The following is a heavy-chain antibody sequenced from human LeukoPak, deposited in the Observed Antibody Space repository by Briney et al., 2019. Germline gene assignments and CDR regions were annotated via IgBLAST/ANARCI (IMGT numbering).Heavy chain of an antibody. D-gene: IGHD3-10*01. CDR3: ARSKAGGY. Sequence: GGSLRLSCAASGFTFDDYGMSWVRQAPGKGLEWVANVNQDGTEKYYVDSVKGRFNISRDNAKNSLYLHMNSLRAEDTAVYYCARSKAGGYWGQGTLVIVST. CDR1: GFTFDDYG. CDR2: VNQDGTEK. J-gene: IGHJ4*02. V-gene: IGHV3-7*01.